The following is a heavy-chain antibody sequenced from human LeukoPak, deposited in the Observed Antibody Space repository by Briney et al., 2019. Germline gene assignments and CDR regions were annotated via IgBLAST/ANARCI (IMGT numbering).Heavy chain of an antibody. J-gene: IGHJ6*02. V-gene: IGHV4-34*01. CDR1: GFTFSSYA. CDR2: INHSGST. Sequence: PGGSLRLSCAASGFTFSSYAMSWIRQPPGKGLEWIGEINHSGSTNYNPSLKSRVTISVDTSKNQFSLKLSSVTAADTAVYYCARVRCVVVPAAIARRVYYYYGMDVWGQGTTVTVSS. CDR3: ARVRCVVVPAAIARRVYYYYGMDV. D-gene: IGHD2-2*01.